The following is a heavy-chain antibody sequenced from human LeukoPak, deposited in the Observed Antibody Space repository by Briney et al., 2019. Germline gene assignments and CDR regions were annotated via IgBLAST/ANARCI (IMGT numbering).Heavy chain of an antibody. CDR1: GFAFSTYW. CDR3: AKVRWDNSGWYYLDS. D-gene: IGHD6-19*01. V-gene: IGHV3-7*01. J-gene: IGHJ4*02. CDR2: IKPDGSEK. Sequence: GGSLRLSCAASGFAFSTYWMNWVRQAPGKGLEWVANIKPDGSEKFYVDSVKGRFTISRDNAKNSLYLQMNSLRAEDTAVYYCAKVRWDNSGWYYLDSWGQGTLVTVSS.